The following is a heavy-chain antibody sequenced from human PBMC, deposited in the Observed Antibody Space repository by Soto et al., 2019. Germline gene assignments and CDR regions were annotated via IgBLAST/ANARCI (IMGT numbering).Heavy chain of an antibody. CDR2: FDPEDGET. J-gene: IGHJ4*02. Sequence: ASVKVSCKVSGYTLTELSMHWVRQAPGKGLEWMGGFDPEDGETIYAQKFLGRVTMTEDTSTDTAYMELSSLRSEDTAVYYCATLPKETGTLMYYCGYWGQGTLVAVSS. V-gene: IGHV1-24*01. CDR3: ATLPKETGTLMYYCGY. CDR1: GYTLTELS. D-gene: IGHD1-7*01.